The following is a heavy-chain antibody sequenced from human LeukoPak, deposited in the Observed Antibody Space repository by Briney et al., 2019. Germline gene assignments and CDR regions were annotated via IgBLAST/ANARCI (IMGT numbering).Heavy chain of an antibody. V-gene: IGHV6-1*01. D-gene: IGHD6-19*01. CDR2: TYYRSKWYS. Sequence: SQTLSLTCVIPGDSVSNNGAAWNWIRQSPSRGLEWLGGTYYRSKWYSESAVSVEGRITISADTAKNQFSLQLRSVTPEDTAVYFCVRGGSGMTVSLFASWGQGTLVTVSS. CDR1: GDSVSNNGAA. J-gene: IGHJ4*02. CDR3: VRGGSGMTVSLFAS.